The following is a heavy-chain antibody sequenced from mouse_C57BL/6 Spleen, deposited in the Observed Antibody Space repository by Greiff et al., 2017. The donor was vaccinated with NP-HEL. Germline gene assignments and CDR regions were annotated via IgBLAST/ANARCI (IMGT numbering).Heavy chain of an antibody. CDR2: IDPSDSET. V-gene: IGHV1-52*01. J-gene: IGHJ3*01. Sequence: QVHVKQSGAELVRPGSSVKLSCKASGYTFTSYWMHWVKQRPIQGLEWIGNIDPSDSETHYNQKFKDKATLTVDTSSSTAYMQLSSLTSEDSAVYYCAREGDYGTCAYWGQGTLVTVSA. CDR1: GYTFTSYW. CDR3: AREGDYGTCAY. D-gene: IGHD2-4*01.